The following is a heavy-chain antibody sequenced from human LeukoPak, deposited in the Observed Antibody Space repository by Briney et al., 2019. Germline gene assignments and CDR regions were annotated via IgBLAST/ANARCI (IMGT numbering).Heavy chain of an antibody. CDR2: IWYDGTNK. D-gene: IGHD4-23*01. V-gene: IGHV3-33*01. Sequence: GGSLRLSCVASGFXFSNYGMHWFRQAPGKGLEWVAVIWYDGTNKYYADSVKGRFTISRDNCKNTLYLQLSGLRAEDTAVYYCARDNYGGDYWGQGTLVTVSS. CDR1: GFXFSNYG. CDR3: ARDNYGGDY. J-gene: IGHJ4*02.